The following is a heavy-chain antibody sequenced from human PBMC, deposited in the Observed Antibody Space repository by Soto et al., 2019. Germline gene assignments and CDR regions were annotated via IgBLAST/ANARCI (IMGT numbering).Heavy chain of an antibody. Sequence: WETLSLTCAVYGGSFSGYYWSWIRQPPGKGLEWIGEINHSGSTNYNPSLKSRVTISVDTSKNQFSLKLSSVTAADTAVYYCARGKTYYYDSSGYYYRYYFDYWGQGTLVTVSS. CDR2: INHSGST. J-gene: IGHJ4*02. CDR3: ARGKTYYYDSSGYYYRYYFDY. CDR1: GGSFSGYY. V-gene: IGHV4-34*01. D-gene: IGHD3-22*01.